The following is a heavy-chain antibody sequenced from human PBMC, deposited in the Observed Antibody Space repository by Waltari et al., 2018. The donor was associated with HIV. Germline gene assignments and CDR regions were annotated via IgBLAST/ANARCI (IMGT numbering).Heavy chain of an antibody. CDR2: IRTKADRFAT. V-gene: IGHV3-73*01. Sequence: EVQLVQSGGDLVQPGGSLKVSCAASGCSFSGADIHWVRQASGKGLEWIGRIRTKADRFATAYVASVKGRFIMSRDDSESKSYLQMSSLKIEDTAVYYCHRRGKLFRGVVDLDVWGQGTTVIVSS. CDR1: GCSFSGAD. CDR3: HRRGKLFRGVVDLDV. J-gene: IGHJ6*02. D-gene: IGHD3-10*01.